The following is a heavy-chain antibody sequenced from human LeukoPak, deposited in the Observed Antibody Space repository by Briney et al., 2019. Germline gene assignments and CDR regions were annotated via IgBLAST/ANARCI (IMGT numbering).Heavy chain of an antibody. D-gene: IGHD1-26*01. CDR2: IYYSGST. Sequence: SETLSLTCTVSGGSISSSGSYWGWIRQPPGKGLEWIGNIYYSGSTYYNPSLKSRVTISVDTSKNQFSLKLSSVTAADTAVFYCARRGSYDTFDIWGQGTMVTVSS. CDR1: GGSISSSGSY. V-gene: IGHV4-39*01. CDR3: ARRGSYDTFDI. J-gene: IGHJ3*02.